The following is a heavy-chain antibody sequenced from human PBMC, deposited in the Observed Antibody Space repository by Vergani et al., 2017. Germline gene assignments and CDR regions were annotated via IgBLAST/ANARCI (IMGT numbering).Heavy chain of an antibody. CDR3: AKKRGYSYGYQLDY. CDR1: GFTFSSYA. D-gene: IGHD5-18*01. V-gene: IGHV3-23*01. J-gene: IGHJ4*02. CDR2: ISGSGGST. Sequence: EVQLLESGGGLVQPGGSLRLSCAASGFTFSSYAMSWVRQAPGKGLEWVLAISGSGGSTYYADSVKGRFTISRDNSKNTLYLQMNSLRAEDTAVYYCAKKRGYSYGYQLDYWGQGTLVTVSS.